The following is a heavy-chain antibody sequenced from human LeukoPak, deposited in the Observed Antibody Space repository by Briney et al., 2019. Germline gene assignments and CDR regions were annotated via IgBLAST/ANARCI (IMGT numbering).Heavy chain of an antibody. D-gene: IGHD2-15*01. J-gene: IGHJ6*02. Sequence: GGSLRLSCAASGFTFNSYAMSWVRQAPGKGLEWVSIITGSGAHTYYPDSVKGRFTISRDNSRNTLYLQMNSLRAEDTALYYCAKGTAEQCRGNRCFPLDVWGQGTTVTVSS. CDR3: AKGTAEQCRGNRCFPLDV. CDR1: GFTFNSYA. V-gene: IGHV3-23*01. CDR2: ITGSGAHT.